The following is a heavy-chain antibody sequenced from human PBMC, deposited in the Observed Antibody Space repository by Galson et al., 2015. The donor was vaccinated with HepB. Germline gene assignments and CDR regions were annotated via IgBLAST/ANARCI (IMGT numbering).Heavy chain of an antibody. CDR3: AREAMVRGFSYYYYYMDV. CDR2: IYYSGST. J-gene: IGHJ6*03. CDR1: GGSISSGDYY. V-gene: IGHV4-30-4*01. Sequence: TLSLTCTVSGGSISSGDYYWSWIRQPPGKGLEWIGYIYYSGSTYYNPSLKSRVTTSVDTSKNQFSLKLSSVTAADTAVYYCAREAMVRGFSYYYYYMDVWGKGTTVTASS. D-gene: IGHD3-10*01.